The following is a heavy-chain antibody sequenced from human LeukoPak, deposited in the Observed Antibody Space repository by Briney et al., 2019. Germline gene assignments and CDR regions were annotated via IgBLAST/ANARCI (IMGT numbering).Heavy chain of an antibody. CDR3: ARRSSYYYDSPENS. CDR1: GSSFTKYW. CDR2: IYPGDSDT. D-gene: IGHD3-22*01. J-gene: IGHJ4*02. V-gene: IGHV5-51*01. Sequence: PGASLKISCKGSGSSFTKYWIGWVRQLPGKGLEWMGIIYPGDSDTRYSPSFQGHVTISADKSTSTAYLQWSSLKASDTAMYYCARRSSYYYDSPENSWGQGTLVTVSS.